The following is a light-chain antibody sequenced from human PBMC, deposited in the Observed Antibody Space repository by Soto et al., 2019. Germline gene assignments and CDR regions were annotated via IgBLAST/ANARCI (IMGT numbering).Light chain of an antibody. Sequence: QAVVTQPTSASGTPGQRVTISCSGSSSNIRSNYVYWYQQLPGTAPKLLIYRNNQRPSGVPDRFSGSKSGTSASLAISGLRSEDEADYYCAAWDDSLSGPGVFGGGTKLTVL. CDR2: RNN. CDR1: SSNIRSNY. J-gene: IGLJ3*02. CDR3: AAWDDSLSGPGV. V-gene: IGLV1-47*01.